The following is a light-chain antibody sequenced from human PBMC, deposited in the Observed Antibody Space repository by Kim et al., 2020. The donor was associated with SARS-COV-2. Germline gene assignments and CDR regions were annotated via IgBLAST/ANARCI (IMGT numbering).Light chain of an antibody. CDR2: EVS. J-gene: IGLJ2*01. CDR1: SSDVGSYNR. V-gene: IGLV2-18*02. CDR3: SSYTSSRPVV. Sequence: QSFTLSCTGTSSDVGSYNRVSWYQQPPGTAPKLMIYEVSNRPSGVPVRFSGSKSGNTASLTISGLQAEDEADYYCSSYTSSRPVVFGGGTQLTVL.